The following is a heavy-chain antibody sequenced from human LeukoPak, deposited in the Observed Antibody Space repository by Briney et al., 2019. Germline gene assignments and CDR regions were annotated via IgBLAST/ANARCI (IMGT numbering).Heavy chain of an antibody. CDR3: ARARRDWYFDL. CDR2: IYYSGST. CDR1: GGSISSYY. J-gene: IGHJ2*01. Sequence: PSETLSLTCTVSGGSISSYYWSWIRQPPGKGLEWIGYIYYSGSTNYNPSLKSRVTISVDTSKNQFSLKLSSVTAADTAVYYCARARRDWYFDLWGRGTLVTVSS. V-gene: IGHV4-59*08.